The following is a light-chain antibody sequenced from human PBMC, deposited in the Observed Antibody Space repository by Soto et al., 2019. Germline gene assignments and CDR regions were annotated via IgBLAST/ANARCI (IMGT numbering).Light chain of an antibody. V-gene: IGKV1-5*01. J-gene: IGKJ4*01. Sequence: DIQMTQSPSSLSASVGDGVTITCLASQSISSWLAWYQQKPGKAPKLLIFDAFSLESGVPSRFSGSRSGTEFTLTISSLQPDDYATYYCQQYNSYSPLTFGGGTKVDIK. CDR1: QSISSW. CDR3: QQYNSYSPLT. CDR2: DAF.